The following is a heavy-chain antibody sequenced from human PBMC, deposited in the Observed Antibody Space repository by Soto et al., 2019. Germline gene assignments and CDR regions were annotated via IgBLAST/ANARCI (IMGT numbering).Heavy chain of an antibody. CDR1: GYTFTDYH. CDR3: AREPRGWCRGTSSFANYYYGMDV. J-gene: IGHJ6*01. Sequence: QVQLVQSGAEVKKPGASVKVSCKASGYTFTDYHIHWMRQAPGQGLEWMGWVDPNTGDTNYAQKFQGRVTMTRDTSVNTAHMQLSSLTSDDPAVFYCAREPRGWCRGTSSFANYYYGMDVWGQGPTVIVSA. V-gene: IGHV1-2*02. CDR2: VDPNTGDT. D-gene: IGHD2-8*01.